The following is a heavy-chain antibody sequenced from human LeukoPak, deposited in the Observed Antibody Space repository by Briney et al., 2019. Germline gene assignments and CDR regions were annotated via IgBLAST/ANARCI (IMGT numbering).Heavy chain of an antibody. CDR1: GYTFTSYD. CDR2: MNPNSGNT. D-gene: IGHD6-6*01. J-gene: IGHJ4*02. Sequence: ASVKVSCKASGYTFTSYDINWVRQATGQGLEWMGWMNPNSGNTGYAQKFQGRVTMTRNTSISTAYMDLSRLRSDDTAVYYCARGTYSSSSTDYWGQGTLVTVSS. V-gene: IGHV1-8*01. CDR3: ARGTYSSSSTDY.